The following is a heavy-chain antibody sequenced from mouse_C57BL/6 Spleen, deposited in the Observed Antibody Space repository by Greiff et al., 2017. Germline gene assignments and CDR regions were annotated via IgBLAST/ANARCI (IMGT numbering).Heavy chain of an antibody. J-gene: IGHJ1*03. CDR3: TTSITTVVARWYFDV. CDR1: GFNIKDDY. Sequence: VQLQQSGAELVRPGASVKLSCTASGFNIKDDYMHWVKQRPEQGLEWIGWIDPENGDTEYASKFRGKATITADTSSNTAYLQLSSLTSEDTAVYYCTTSITTVVARWYFDVWGTGTTVTVSS. V-gene: IGHV14-4*01. CDR2: IDPENGDT. D-gene: IGHD1-1*01.